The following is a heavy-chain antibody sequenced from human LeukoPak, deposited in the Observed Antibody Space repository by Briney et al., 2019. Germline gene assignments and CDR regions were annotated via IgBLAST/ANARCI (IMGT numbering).Heavy chain of an antibody. CDR1: GGSISSGSYY. V-gene: IGHV4-61*02. J-gene: IGHJ3*02. D-gene: IGHD3-22*01. CDR2: IYTSGST. Sequence: PSETLSLTCTVSGGSISSGSYYCSWIRQPAVKGLEWIGRIYTSGSTNYNPSLKSRVTISVDTSKNQLSLKLSSVTAADTAVYYCARANIYYDSSGYPSDAFDIWGQGTMVTVSS. CDR3: ARANIYYDSSGYPSDAFDI.